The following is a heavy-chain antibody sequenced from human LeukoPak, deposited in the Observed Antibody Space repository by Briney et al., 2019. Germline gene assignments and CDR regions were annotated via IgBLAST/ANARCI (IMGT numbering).Heavy chain of an antibody. CDR3: ARVPRGGYEHDAFDI. CDR1: GYSISSRNW. J-gene: IGHJ3*02. V-gene: IGHV4-28*05. Sequence: SEALSLTCAVSGYSISSRNWWGWIRQPPGKGLELSGYIYYSGSIYYNPSLKSRVTMSVDTSKNQFSLQLSSVTAVDTAVYYCARVPRGGYEHDAFDIWGPGTMVTVSS. CDR2: IYYSGSI. D-gene: IGHD5-12*01.